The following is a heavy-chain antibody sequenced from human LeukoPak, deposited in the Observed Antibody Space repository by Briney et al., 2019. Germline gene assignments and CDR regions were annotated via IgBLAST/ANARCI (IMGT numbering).Heavy chain of an antibody. CDR3: ARVGYTLRDAIDI. V-gene: IGHV4-59*08. J-gene: IGHJ3*02. CDR1: GGSISSYY. CDR2: IYYSGST. D-gene: IGHD5-12*01. Sequence: SETLSLTCTVSGGSISSYYWSWIRQPPGKGLEWIGYIYYSGSTNYNPSLKSRVTISVDTSKNQFSLKLSSVTAADTAVYYCARVGYTLRDAIDIWGQGTMVTVSS.